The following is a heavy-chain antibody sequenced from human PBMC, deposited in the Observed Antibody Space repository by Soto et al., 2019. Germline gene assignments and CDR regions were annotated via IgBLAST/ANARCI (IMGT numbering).Heavy chain of an antibody. CDR3: ARGDYDFWSGYYKYFDY. CDR1: GGSISSGDYY. D-gene: IGHD3-3*01. CDR2: IYYSGST. J-gene: IGHJ4*02. Sequence: PSETLSLTCTVSGGSISSGDYYWSWIRQPPGKGLEWIGYIYYSGSTYYNPSLKSRVTISVDTSKNQFSLKLSSVTAADTAVYYCARGDYDFWSGYYKYFDYWGQGTLVTVSS. V-gene: IGHV4-30-4*01.